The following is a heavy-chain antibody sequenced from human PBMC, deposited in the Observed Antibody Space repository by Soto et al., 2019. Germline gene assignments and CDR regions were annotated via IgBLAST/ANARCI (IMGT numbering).Heavy chain of an antibody. CDR2: ISSSGSTI. Sequence: GGSLRLSCAASGFTFSDYYMSWIRQAPGKGLEWVSYISSSGSTIYYADSVKGRFAISRDNAKNSLYLQMNSLRAEDTAVYYCARDRAYSRADMDVWGKGTTVTVSS. V-gene: IGHV3-11*01. J-gene: IGHJ6*04. CDR3: ARDRAYSRADMDV. CDR1: GFTFSDYY. D-gene: IGHD6-13*01.